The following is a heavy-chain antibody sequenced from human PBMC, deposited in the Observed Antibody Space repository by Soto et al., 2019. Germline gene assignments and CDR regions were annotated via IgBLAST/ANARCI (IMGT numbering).Heavy chain of an antibody. V-gene: IGHV4-39*01. Sequence: SETLSLTCTVSGGSISSSSYYWGWIRQPPGKGLEWIGSIYYSGSTYYNPSLKSRVTISVDTSKNQFSLKLSSVTAADTAVYYCARVYSGYDQVLGYYYYMDVWGKGTTVTVSS. CDR1: GGSISSSSYY. D-gene: IGHD5-12*01. J-gene: IGHJ6*03. CDR3: ARVYSGYDQVLGYYYYMDV. CDR2: IYYSGST.